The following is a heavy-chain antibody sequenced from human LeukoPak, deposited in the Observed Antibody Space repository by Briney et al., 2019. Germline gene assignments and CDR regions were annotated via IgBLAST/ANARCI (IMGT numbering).Heavy chain of an antibody. D-gene: IGHD5-12*01. CDR1: GFSLTELP. J-gene: IGHJ5*02. V-gene: IGHV1-24*01. Sequence: ASVKVSCKLSGFSLTELPLHWVRQAPGKGLEWMGGFDREDDKRIYAQQFQGRITMTRNTFISTAYMELSSLRSEDTAVYYCARMDIVPTGQNINWFDPWGQGTLVTVSS. CDR2: FDREDDKR. CDR3: ARMDIVPTGQNINWFDP.